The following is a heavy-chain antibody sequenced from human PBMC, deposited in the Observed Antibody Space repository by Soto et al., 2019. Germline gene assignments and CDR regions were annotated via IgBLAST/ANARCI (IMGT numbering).Heavy chain of an antibody. D-gene: IGHD2-15*01. V-gene: IGHV3-30-3*01. CDR3: ASERGPHDVFDI. CDR1: GFTFSTYV. Sequence: QVPLVESGGGVVQPGMPLRLSCAASGFTFSTYVIHWVRQAPGKGLEWVAVMSYDGNSKSYADSVKGRFTISRDNSKNTLYLQMNSLKSEDTAVYHCASERGPHDVFDIWGQGTMVTVSS. CDR2: MSYDGNSK. J-gene: IGHJ3*02.